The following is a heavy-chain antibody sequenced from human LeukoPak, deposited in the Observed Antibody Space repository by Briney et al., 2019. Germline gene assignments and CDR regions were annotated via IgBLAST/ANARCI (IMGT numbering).Heavy chain of an antibody. Sequence: GRSLRLSCAASGFTFSDSTMHWVRQASGEGPEWIGRIKCKANTYGTAYAASVKGRFTISRDDSKSTLYLQMNSLETDDTADYYWTRQPHTSGWYFTFASWGQGTLVSVSS. J-gene: IGHJ4*02. CDR3: TRQPHTSGWYFTFAS. V-gene: IGHV3-73*01. D-gene: IGHD6-19*01. CDR2: IKCKANTYGT. CDR1: GFTFSDST.